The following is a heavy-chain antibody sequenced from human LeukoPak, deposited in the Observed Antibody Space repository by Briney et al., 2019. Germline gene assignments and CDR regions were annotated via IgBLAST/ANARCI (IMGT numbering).Heavy chain of an antibody. Sequence: GGSLRLSCAASGFTFSSYGMHWVRQAPGKGLEWVAFIRYDGSNKYYADPVKGRFTISRDNSKNTLYLQMNSLRAEDTAVYYCAKDRYYYYYYMDVWGKGTTVTVSS. J-gene: IGHJ6*03. CDR3: AKDRYYYYYYMDV. CDR2: IRYDGSNK. V-gene: IGHV3-30*02. CDR1: GFTFSSYG.